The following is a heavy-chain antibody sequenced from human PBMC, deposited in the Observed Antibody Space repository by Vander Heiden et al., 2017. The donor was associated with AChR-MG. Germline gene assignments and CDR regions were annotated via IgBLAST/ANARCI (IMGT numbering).Heavy chain of an antibody. V-gene: IGHV1-2*02. D-gene: IGHD3-3*01. J-gene: IGHJ6*02. CDR3: ARGRYDFWSGYLYYYYGMDV. CDR1: GYTFTGYY. CDR2: INPNSGGT. Sequence: QVQLVQSGAEVKKPGASVKVSCKASGYTFTGYYMHGVRQAPGQGLEWMGWINPNSGGTNYAQKFQGRVTMTRDTSISTAYMELSRLRSDDTAVYYCARGRYDFWSGYLYYYYGMDVWGQGTTVTVSS.